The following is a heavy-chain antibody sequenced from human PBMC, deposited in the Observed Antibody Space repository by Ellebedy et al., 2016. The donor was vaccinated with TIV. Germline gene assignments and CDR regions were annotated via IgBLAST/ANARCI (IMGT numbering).Heavy chain of an antibody. CDR2: INQYNGHT. Sequence: ASVKVSCKASGYTLSDYGISWVRQAPGQGLEWMGWINQYNGHTNYAQKFQGRVIVIIDTFTSTTNMEVRRLRLDDTAVYYCARKDSRYGADAFDIWGQGTMVAVSS. CDR1: GYTLSDYG. CDR3: ARKDSRYGADAFDI. J-gene: IGHJ3*02. V-gene: IGHV1-18*04. D-gene: IGHD2-2*01.